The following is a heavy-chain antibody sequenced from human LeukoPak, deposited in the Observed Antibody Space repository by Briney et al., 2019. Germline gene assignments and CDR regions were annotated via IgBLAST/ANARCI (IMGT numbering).Heavy chain of an antibody. Sequence: GGSLRLSCAASGFTFSSYGMHRVRQAPGKGLEWVAFIRYDGSNKYYADSVKGRFTISRDNSKNTLYLQMNSLRAEDTAVYYCAKGRNVLLWFGELFDYWGQGTLVTVSS. CDR1: GFTFSSYG. CDR2: IRYDGSNK. CDR3: AKGRNVLLWFGELFDY. J-gene: IGHJ4*02. D-gene: IGHD3-10*01. V-gene: IGHV3-30*02.